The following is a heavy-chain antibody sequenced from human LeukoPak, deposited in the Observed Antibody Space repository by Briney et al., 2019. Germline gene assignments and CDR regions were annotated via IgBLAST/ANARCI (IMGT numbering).Heavy chain of an antibody. D-gene: IGHD7-27*01. Sequence: GGSLRLSCAASGFTFSGSAMHWVRQASGKGLEGVGRIRSKANSYATAYAASVKGRFTISRDDSKNTAYLQMNSLKTEDTAVYYCTRPTGDRDYWGQGTLVTVSS. CDR2: IRSKANSYAT. J-gene: IGHJ4*02. CDR1: GFTFSGSA. CDR3: TRPTGDRDY. V-gene: IGHV3-73*01.